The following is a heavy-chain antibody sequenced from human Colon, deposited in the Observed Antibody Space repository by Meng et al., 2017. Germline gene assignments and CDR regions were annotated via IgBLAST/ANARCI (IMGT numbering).Heavy chain of an antibody. CDR1: GGSIISGDYY. V-gene: IGHV4-30-4*01. J-gene: IGHJ5*02. Sequence: QVQLQQWGAGLLKPSETLSLTCTVSGGSIISGDYYWSWIRQSPGKGLEWIGYISNRGSTYYNPSLETRVTISLDSSKSQFSLKLNSVTAADTAVYYCAGVVWSGYYPIDPWGPGTLVTVSS. CDR2: ISNRGST. CDR3: AGVVWSGYYPIDP. D-gene: IGHD3-3*01.